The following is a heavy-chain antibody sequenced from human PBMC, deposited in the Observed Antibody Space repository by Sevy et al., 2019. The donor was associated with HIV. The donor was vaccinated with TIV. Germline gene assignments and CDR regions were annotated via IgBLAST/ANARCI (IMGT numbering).Heavy chain of an antibody. D-gene: IGHD3-10*01. J-gene: IGHJ4*02. Sequence: GGSLRLSCAASGFTFSNYFMNWVRQAPGKGLEWVSSISSGSSYIFYADSLKSRFTISRDNAKNSLYLHMNSLRAEDTAVYYFASVDYYGSLYYFDYWGPGTLVTVSS. CDR1: GFTFSNYF. V-gene: IGHV3-21*01. CDR3: ASVDYYGSLYYFDY. CDR2: ISSGSSYI.